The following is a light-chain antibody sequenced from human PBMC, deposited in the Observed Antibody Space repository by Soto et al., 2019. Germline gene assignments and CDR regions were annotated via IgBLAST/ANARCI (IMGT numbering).Light chain of an antibody. Sequence: QSALTQPPSTSGSPGQSVTISCTGTSSDVGGYNYVSWYQQHPGKAPKVMIYEVSKRPSGVPDRFSGSKSGNTASLTVSGLQAEDEADYYCSSYAGNDNPYVSGTGTKVPVL. J-gene: IGLJ1*01. CDR2: EVS. CDR1: SSDVGGYNY. V-gene: IGLV2-8*01. CDR3: SSYAGNDNPYV.